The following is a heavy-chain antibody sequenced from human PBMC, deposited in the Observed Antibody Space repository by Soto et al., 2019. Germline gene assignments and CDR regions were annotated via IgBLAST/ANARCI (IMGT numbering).Heavy chain of an antibody. CDR2: MSHKGDS. Sequence: SETLSLTCSVSGGSVIDAYYFWGWIRRAPGEDLEWIGSMSHKGDSYYNPSLRSRVTMSVDTSKNQLSLKLSSVTAADTAVFYCVRPWSGKRPPDLWGQGTLVTVSS. D-gene: IGHD2-15*01. CDR3: VRPWSGKRPPDL. J-gene: IGHJ5*02. V-gene: IGHV4-39*01. CDR1: GGSVIDAYYF.